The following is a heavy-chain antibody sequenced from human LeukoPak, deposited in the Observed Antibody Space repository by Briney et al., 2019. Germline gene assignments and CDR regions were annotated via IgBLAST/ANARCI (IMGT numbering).Heavy chain of an antibody. CDR2: ISYDGSNK. V-gene: IGHV3-30*03. Sequence: GGSLRLSCAASGFTFSSYGMHWVRQAPGKGLEWVAVISYDGSNKYYAGSVKGRFTISRDNSKDTLYLQMSSVRVDDTAVYYCARDRGRYYDSRGFYWGYYFDSWGQGILVTVST. CDR1: GFTFSSYG. D-gene: IGHD3-22*01. J-gene: IGHJ4*02. CDR3: ARDRGRYYDSRGFYWGYYFDS.